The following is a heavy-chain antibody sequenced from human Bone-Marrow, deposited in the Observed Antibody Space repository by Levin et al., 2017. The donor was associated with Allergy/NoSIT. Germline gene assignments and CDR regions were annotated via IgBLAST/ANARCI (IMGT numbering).Heavy chain of an antibody. CDR2: IRSKAYGGTT. J-gene: IGHJ4*02. CDR1: GFTFGDYA. CDR3: TREWESGSRYYSRDY. V-gene: IGHV3-49*03. Sequence: PAGGSLRLSCTASGFTFGDYAMSWFRQAPGKGLEWVGFIRSKAYGGTTEYAASVKGRFTISRDDSKSIAYLQMNSLKTEDTAVYYCTREWESGSRYYSRDYWGQGTLVTVSS. D-gene: IGHD2-15*01.